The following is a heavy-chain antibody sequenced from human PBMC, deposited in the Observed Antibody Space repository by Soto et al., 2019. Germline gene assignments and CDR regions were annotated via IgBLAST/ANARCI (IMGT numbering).Heavy chain of an antibody. CDR3: ARGGSSSYYSPFDY. CDR2: IIPIFGTA. J-gene: IGHJ4*02. D-gene: IGHD6-6*01. CDR1: GGTFSSYA. Sequence: ASVKVSCKASGGTFSSYAISWVRQAPGQGLEWMGGIIPIFGTANYAQKFQGRVTITADESTSTAYMELSSLRSEDTAVYYCARGGSSSYYSPFDYWGQGTLVTVSS. V-gene: IGHV1-69*13.